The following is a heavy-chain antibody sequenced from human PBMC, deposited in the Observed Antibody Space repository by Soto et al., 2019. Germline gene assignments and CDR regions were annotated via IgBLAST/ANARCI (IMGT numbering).Heavy chain of an antibody. CDR3: ERGGLEPFDY. V-gene: IGHV3-74*01. CDR1: PFTFRSYA. Sequence: HPWRAARHSSAASPFTFRSYAMNWIRQSPGEGLVWVSRINDLGDRINYADSVNGRITISRDDDKSELYLQMTSLRAEDPAVYYRERGGLEPFDYWGQGA. CDR2: INDLGDRI. J-gene: IGHJ4*02. D-gene: IGHD1-1*01.